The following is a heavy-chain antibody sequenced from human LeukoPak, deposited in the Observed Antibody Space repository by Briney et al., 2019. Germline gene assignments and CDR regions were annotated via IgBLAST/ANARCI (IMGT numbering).Heavy chain of an antibody. V-gene: IGHV3-7*03. Sequence: GGSLRLSCEGSGFTFSNYWMGWVRQAPGKGLQWVANIKTDGSEKYYVDSVKGRFTISRDNAKNSLYLQMNSLRAEDTAIYYCAKHGMTTVSTAGLDYWGQGTLVTVSS. CDR3: AKHGMTTVSTAGLDY. CDR1: GFTFSNYW. J-gene: IGHJ4*02. CDR2: IKTDGSEK. D-gene: IGHD4-17*01.